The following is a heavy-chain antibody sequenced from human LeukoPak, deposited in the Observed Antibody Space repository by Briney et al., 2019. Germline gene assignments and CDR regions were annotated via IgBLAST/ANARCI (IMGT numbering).Heavy chain of an antibody. CDR1: DDSITMYY. CDR3: ARGQGVTVIKVGKNWFDP. CDR2: VDHTGST. D-gene: IGHD3-22*01. V-gene: IGHV4-59*12. J-gene: IGHJ5*02. Sequence: PSETLSLTCTVSDDSITMYYWTWIRQPPGKGLEWIGYVDHTGSTKFNPSLSGRVSISRDTSKNFFSLRLRSVTAADTAVYYCARGQGVTVIKVGKNWFDPWSQGTQVIVSP.